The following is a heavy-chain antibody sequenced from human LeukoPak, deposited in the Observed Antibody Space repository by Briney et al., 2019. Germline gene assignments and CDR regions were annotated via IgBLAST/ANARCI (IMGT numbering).Heavy chain of an antibody. CDR3: SRHTRGRALRPFDN. Sequence: GESLTISCKGSEYIFTTYWISGLRQMPGKGLEWMGRIDPSDSYTDYSPSFQGHVTISADKCSGTAYLHWNSRTASDTALYYCSRHTRGRALRPFDNWGQGTLVTVSS. V-gene: IGHV5-10-1*01. CDR2: IDPSDSYT. J-gene: IGHJ4*02. CDR1: EYIFTTYW.